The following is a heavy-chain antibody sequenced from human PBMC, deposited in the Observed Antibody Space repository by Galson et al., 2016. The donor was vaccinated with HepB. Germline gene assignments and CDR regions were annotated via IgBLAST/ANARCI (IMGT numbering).Heavy chain of an antibody. CDR3: AREGLYDYGDYKYYYYALDV. J-gene: IGHJ6*02. V-gene: IGHV3-7*01. CDR2: IKQDGSEK. CDR1: GFTFSSCW. Sequence: SLRLSCAASGFTFSSCWMTWVRQAPGKGLEWVANIKQDGSEKYYVDSVKGRFTISRDNAKNSLYLQMNSPRAEDTAVYYCAREGLYDYGDYKYYYYALDVWGQGTTVTVSS. D-gene: IGHD4-17*01.